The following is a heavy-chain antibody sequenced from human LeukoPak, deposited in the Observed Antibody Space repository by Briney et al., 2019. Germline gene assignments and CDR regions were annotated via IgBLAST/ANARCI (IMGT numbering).Heavy chain of an antibody. J-gene: IGHJ6*03. CDR1: GGSISSSSYY. Sequence: PSETLSLTCTVSGGSISSSSYYWGWIRQPPGKGLEWIGSIYYSGSTYYNPSLKSRVTISVDTSKNQFSLKLSSVTAADTAVYYCARDVAAAVNYMDVWGKGTTVTVSS. CDR3: ARDVAAAVNYMDV. D-gene: IGHD6-13*01. CDR2: IYYSGST. V-gene: IGHV4-39*07.